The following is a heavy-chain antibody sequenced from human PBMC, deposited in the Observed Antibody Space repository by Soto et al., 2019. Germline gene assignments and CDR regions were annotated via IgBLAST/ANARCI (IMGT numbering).Heavy chain of an antibody. Sequence: QVQLQESGPGLVKPSETLSLPCTVSGGSINSYYWSCIRQPPGKGLAWIGYIYYSGTPNYNPSLKSRVTTSVDTYKTQFCLKLSFVTAADTAVYDCARLGIAVYNWFDSWGQGTLVTVSS. CDR2: IYYSGTP. CDR3: ARLGIAVYNWFDS. CDR1: GGSINSYY. J-gene: IGHJ5*01. V-gene: IGHV4-59*08. D-gene: IGHD6-19*01.